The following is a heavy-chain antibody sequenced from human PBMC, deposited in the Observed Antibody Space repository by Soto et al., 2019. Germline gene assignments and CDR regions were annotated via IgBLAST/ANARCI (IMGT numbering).Heavy chain of an antibody. CDR2: ISYDGSNK. CDR1: GFTFSSYG. CDR3: AKRFWATYYDSSGPFDY. V-gene: IGHV3-30*18. J-gene: IGHJ4*02. D-gene: IGHD3-22*01. Sequence: QVQLVESGGGVVQPGRSLRLSCAASGFTFSSYGMHWVRQAPGKGLEWVAVISYDGSNKYYADSVKGRFTISRDNSKNTLYLQMNSMRAEDTAVYYCAKRFWATYYDSSGPFDYWGQGTLVTVSS.